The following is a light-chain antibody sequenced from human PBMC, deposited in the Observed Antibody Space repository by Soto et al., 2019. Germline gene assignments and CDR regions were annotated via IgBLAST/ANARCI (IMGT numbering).Light chain of an antibody. V-gene: IGKV3-11*01. CDR2: DAS. CDR1: QSVSSY. Sequence: EIVLTQSPATLSLSPGERATLSCRASQSVSSYLAWYQQKPGQAPRLLIYDASNRATGIPARFSGSGSGTDVTLTISRLEPEEFALYYCQQRNNWPITFGQGTRL. J-gene: IGKJ5*01. CDR3: QQRNNWPIT.